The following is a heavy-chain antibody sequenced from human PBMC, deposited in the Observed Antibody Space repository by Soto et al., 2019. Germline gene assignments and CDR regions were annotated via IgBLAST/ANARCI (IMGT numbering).Heavy chain of an antibody. J-gene: IGHJ6*04. CDR3: ARRLYYDGSGFEGSGMDV. V-gene: IGHV4-39*01. CDR1: GGSISSSSYY. CDR2: IYYSGST. D-gene: IGHD3-22*01. Sequence: PSETLSLTCTVSGGSISSSSYYWGWIRQPPGKGLEWIGSIYYSGSTYYNPSLKSRVTISVDTSKNQFSLKLSSVTAADTAGYYCARRLYYDGSGFEGSGMDVWGKGTTVTVSS.